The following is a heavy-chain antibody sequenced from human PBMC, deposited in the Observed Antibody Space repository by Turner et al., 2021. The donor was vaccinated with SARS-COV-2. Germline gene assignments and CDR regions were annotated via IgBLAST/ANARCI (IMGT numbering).Heavy chain of an antibody. CDR2: IYYSGTT. CDR3: ARQAAGQGLDY. Sequence: QGHLQESGPGLVQPSATLSLTCPVSGGCISRSSYFRGRSRQRPTKELEWFGSIYYSGTTNYNPALKSRLSLSIDPSKNQFSLDLTYVTAANTALVDVARQAAGQGLDYWGRGILVTVSS. J-gene: IGHJ4*02. CDR1: GGCISRSSYF. V-gene: IGHV4-39*01. D-gene: IGHD6-25*01.